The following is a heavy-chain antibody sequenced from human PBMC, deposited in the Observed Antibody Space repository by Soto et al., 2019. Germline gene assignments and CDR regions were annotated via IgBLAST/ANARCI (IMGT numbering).Heavy chain of an antibody. V-gene: IGHV1-69*06. Sequence: QVHLVQSGAEGKSPGSAVKVSCQVSGAGDTFSNYGLNWVRQAPGQGLEWMGGTIPAFGTANYAEKFQGRVTITADTSTTTAYMELSSLRSDDTAVYYCWRHDKTALPPLDSWGQGTLVSVSS. J-gene: IGHJ4*02. D-gene: IGHD1-1*01. CDR1: GAGDTFSNYG. CDR3: WRHDKTALPPLDS. CDR2: TIPAFGTA.